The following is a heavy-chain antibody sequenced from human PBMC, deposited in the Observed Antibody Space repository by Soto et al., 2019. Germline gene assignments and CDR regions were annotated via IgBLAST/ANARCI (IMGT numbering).Heavy chain of an antibody. V-gene: IGHV4-34*12. CDR2: IFHGGST. J-gene: IGHJ4*02. Sequence: SETLSLTCAVYDGSFSGYYWSWIRQPPGKGLEWIGEIFHGGSTDYSPSLKSRVTISVDTSKNQFSLELSSVTAADTAVYYCARPHYESNTFYSFFDYWGQGTLVTVSS. CDR3: ARPHYESNTFYSFFDY. CDR1: DGSFSGYY. D-gene: IGHD3-22*01.